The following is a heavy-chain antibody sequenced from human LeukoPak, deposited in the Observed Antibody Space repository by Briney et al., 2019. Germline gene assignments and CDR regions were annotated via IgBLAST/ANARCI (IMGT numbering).Heavy chain of an antibody. V-gene: IGHV3-23*01. CDR1: GFTFSSYG. J-gene: IGHJ4*02. Sequence: PGGTLRLSCAASGFTFSSYGMSWVRQAPGKGLEWVSAISGSGGSTYYADSVKGRFTISRDNSKNTLYLQMNSLRAEDTAVYYCAKSTMVRGVIVRPFDYWGQGTLVTVSS. CDR2: ISGSGGST. CDR3: AKSTMVRGVIVRPFDY. D-gene: IGHD3-10*01.